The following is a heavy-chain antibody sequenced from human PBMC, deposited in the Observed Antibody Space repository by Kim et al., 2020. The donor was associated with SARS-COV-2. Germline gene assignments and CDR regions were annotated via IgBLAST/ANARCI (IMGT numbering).Heavy chain of an antibody. V-gene: IGHV1-46*01. CDR2: LPLVGVLP. J-gene: IGHJ6*02. CDR1: GYPFTSYY. D-gene: IGHD6-13*01. CDR3: ARDPAAGTNYYYGMDV. Sequence: ASVKVSCKASGYPFTSYYMHWVRQAPGHGLEWMDLLPLVGVLPRYAPPFPGRVSMTRDTSTSTVYMELSSLRSEDTAVYYCARDPAAGTNYYYGMDVWGQGTTVTVSS.